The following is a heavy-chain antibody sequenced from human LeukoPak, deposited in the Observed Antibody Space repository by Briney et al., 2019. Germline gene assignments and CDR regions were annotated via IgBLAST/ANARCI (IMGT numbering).Heavy chain of an antibody. D-gene: IGHD1-7*01. Sequence: PGGSLRLSCTASGFTFNYYGMHWVRQAPGKGLEWVTFIESDGSNKYYADSVKGRFTISRDNSKNTLYLQMNSLRVEDTAVYYCAKVDWNYDGVRYYYYYMDVWGKGTTVTVSS. J-gene: IGHJ6*03. CDR3: AKVDWNYDGVRYYYYYMDV. CDR2: IESDGSNK. V-gene: IGHV3-30*02. CDR1: GFTFNYYG.